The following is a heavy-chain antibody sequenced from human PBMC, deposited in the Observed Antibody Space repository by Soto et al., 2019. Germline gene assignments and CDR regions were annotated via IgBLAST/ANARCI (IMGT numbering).Heavy chain of an antibody. CDR2: INPNSGGT. CDR3: ARDLLGIAAAGSNWFDP. D-gene: IGHD6-13*01. CDR1: GYTFTGYY. J-gene: IGHJ5*02. V-gene: IGHV1-2*04. Sequence: QVQLVQSGAEVKKPGASVKVSCKASGYTFTGYYMHWVRQAPGQGLEWMGWINPNSGGTNYAQKCQGWVTMTRDTSISTAYMELSRLRSDDTAVYYCARDLLGIAAAGSNWFDPWGQGTLVTVSS.